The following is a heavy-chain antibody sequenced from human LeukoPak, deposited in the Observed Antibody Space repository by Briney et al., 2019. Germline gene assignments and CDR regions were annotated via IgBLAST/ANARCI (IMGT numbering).Heavy chain of an antibody. D-gene: IGHD2-21*01. CDR2: INPNSGGT. CDR3: ARSPLWYYFGY. Sequence: ASVKVSCKASGYTFTGYYMHWVRQAPGQGLEWMGWINPNSGGTNYAQKFQGRVTMTRDTSINTAYMELSWLRSDDTAVYYCARSPLWYYFGYWGQGTLVTVSS. CDR1: GYTFTGYY. V-gene: IGHV1-2*02. J-gene: IGHJ4*02.